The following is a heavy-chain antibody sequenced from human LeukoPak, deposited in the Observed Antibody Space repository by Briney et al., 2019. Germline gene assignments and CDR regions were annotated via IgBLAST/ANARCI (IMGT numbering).Heavy chain of an antibody. CDR3: ARDKKSGESSEIDY. CDR2: ISSSSSYI. Sequence: GGSLRLSCAASGFTFSSYSMNWVRQAPGKGLEWVSSISSSSSYIYYADSVKGRFTISRDNAKNSLYLQMNSLRAEDTAVYYCARDKKSGESSEIDYWGQGTLVTVSS. V-gene: IGHV3-21*01. D-gene: IGHD3-10*01. J-gene: IGHJ4*02. CDR1: GFTFSSYS.